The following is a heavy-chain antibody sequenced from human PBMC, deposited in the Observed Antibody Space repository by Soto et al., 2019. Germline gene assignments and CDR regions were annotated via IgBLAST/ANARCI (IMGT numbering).Heavy chain of an antibody. CDR3: VRATYFSDYNGYTRCLYY. D-gene: IGHD3-22*01. CDR1: GFTLSDHY. CDR2: SRDKPPGYST. J-gene: IGHJ4*02. Sequence: GGSLRLSCAASGFTLSDHYIDWVRQAPGKGLEWVARSRDKPPGYSTAYAASVKGRFTTSRNESKNSAYLQMNSLKTEDTAVNYCVRATYFSDYNGYTRCLYYWGQGTLVTLSS. V-gene: IGHV3-72*01.